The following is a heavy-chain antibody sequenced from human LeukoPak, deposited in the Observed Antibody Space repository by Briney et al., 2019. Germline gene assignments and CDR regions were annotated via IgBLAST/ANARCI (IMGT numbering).Heavy chain of an antibody. V-gene: IGHV4-30-4*01. J-gene: IGHJ4*02. CDR1: DVSSSSGDYY. D-gene: IGHD1-14*01. CDR3: ARSHSSGYNRNLDLDY. CDR2: IFYSGSA. Sequence: SQTLSLTCTVSDVSSSSGDYYWNWIRQPPGKGLEWIGYIFYSGSAYYNPSLKSRVTISLDTSKNQFSLMLSSVTAADTAVYYCARSHSSGYNRNLDLDYWGQGTLVTVSS.